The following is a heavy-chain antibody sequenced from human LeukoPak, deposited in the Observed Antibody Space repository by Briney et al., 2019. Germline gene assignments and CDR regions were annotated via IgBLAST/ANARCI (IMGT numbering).Heavy chain of an antibody. V-gene: IGHV3-30*18. CDR3: AKDQGYDILTGVDY. Sequence: PGRSLRLSCAASGFSFSSYGMHWVRQAPGKGLEWVAGISYDGRKKYYADSVKGRFTISRDNPQNTLSLQMNSLRTEDTAVLYCAKDQGYDILTGVDYWGQGTLVTVSS. J-gene: IGHJ4*02. CDR1: GFSFSSYG. CDR2: ISYDGRKK. D-gene: IGHD3-9*01.